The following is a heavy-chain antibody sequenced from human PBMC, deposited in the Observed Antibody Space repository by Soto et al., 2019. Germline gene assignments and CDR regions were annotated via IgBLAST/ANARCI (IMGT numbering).Heavy chain of an antibody. Sequence: SCAASGFTFSSYEMNWVRQAPGKGLEWVSYISSSGSTIYYADSVKGRFTISRDNAKNSLYLQMNSLRAEDTAVYYCAGRRITMIVVVIPYYYGMDVWGQGTTVTVSS. CDR3: AGRRITMIVVVIPYYYGMDV. V-gene: IGHV3-48*03. CDR1: GFTFSSYE. CDR2: ISSSGSTI. J-gene: IGHJ6*02. D-gene: IGHD3-22*01.